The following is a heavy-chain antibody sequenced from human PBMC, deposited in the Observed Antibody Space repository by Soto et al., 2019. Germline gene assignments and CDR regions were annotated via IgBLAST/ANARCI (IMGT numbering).Heavy chain of an antibody. Sequence: PGESLKISCKGSGYTLTSYDINWVRQATGQGLEWMGWMNPNSGNTGYAQKFQGRVTMTRNTSISTAYMELSSLRSEDTAVYYCARDLTNLGYCTNGVCYTTEAYDYWGQGTLVTVSS. CDR3: ARDLTNLGYCTNGVCYTTEAYDY. V-gene: IGHV1-8*01. J-gene: IGHJ4*02. D-gene: IGHD2-8*01. CDR2: MNPNSGNT. CDR1: GYTLTSYD.